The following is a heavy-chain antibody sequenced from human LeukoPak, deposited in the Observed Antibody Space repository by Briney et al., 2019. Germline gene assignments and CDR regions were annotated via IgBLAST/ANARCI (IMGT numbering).Heavy chain of an antibody. V-gene: IGHV3-74*01. J-gene: IGHJ4*02. D-gene: IGHD6-13*01. CDR3: ARVYSTSWYPFDY. Sequence: GGSLRLSCAAPGFTFSRSWMHWGPQGPGKGLVWGSRINSDESTTFYADSVKGRFTISRDNAKTSLFLQMHSLRAEDTAIYYCARVYSTSWYPFDYWGQGTLVTVSS. CDR1: GFTFSRSW. CDR2: INSDESTT.